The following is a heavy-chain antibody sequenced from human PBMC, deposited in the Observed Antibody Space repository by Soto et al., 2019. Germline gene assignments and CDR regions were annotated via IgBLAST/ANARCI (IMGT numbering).Heavy chain of an antibody. Sequence: QLQLQESGPGLVKPSETLSLTCTVSGGSISSSSYYWGWIRQPPGKGLEWIGSIYYSGSTYYNPSLKSRVTISVDTSKNQFSLKLSSVTAADTAVYYCARHAGDIVATIPGNWYFDLWGRGTLVTVSS. V-gene: IGHV4-39*01. CDR2: IYYSGST. D-gene: IGHD5-12*01. CDR3: ARHAGDIVATIPGNWYFDL. CDR1: GGSISSSSYY. J-gene: IGHJ2*01.